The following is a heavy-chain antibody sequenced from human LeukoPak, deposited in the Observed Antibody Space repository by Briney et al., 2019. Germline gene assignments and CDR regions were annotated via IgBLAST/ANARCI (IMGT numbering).Heavy chain of an antibody. Sequence: ASVKVSCKASGYTFTSYGISWVRQAPGQGLEWMGWINPNSGGTNYAQKFQGRVTMTRDTSISTAYMELSRLRSDDTAVYYCARIPPNYDSSGYYDYWGQGTLVTVSS. D-gene: IGHD3-22*01. CDR3: ARIPPNYDSSGYYDY. CDR1: GYTFTSYG. V-gene: IGHV1-2*02. J-gene: IGHJ4*02. CDR2: INPNSGGT.